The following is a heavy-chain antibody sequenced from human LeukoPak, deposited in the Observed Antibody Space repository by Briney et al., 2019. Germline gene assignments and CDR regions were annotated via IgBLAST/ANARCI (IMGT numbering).Heavy chain of an antibody. CDR1: GFTFSSNW. V-gene: IGHV3-7*02. D-gene: IGHD3-3*01. CDR2: IKQDGSEK. Sequence: GGSLRLSCGASGFTFSSNWMTWVRQAPGKGLEWVANIKQDGSEKNYVDSVKGRFTISRDNAKNSLYLQMNSLRAEDTVVYYCARQRFGDVWGKGTTVTVSS. J-gene: IGHJ6*04. CDR3: ARQRFGDV.